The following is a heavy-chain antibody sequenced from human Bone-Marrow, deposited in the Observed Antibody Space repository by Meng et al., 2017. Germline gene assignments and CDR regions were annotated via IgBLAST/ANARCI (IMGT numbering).Heavy chain of an antibody. J-gene: IGHJ5*02. CDR2: INTNTGSP. V-gene: IGHV7-4-1*02. Sequence: QVQLGQSGSELKMPGASVKVSCKASGYTFIRYAMNWVRQAPGQGLEWMGWINTNTGSPTYAQGFKGRFVFSLDTSVSTTYLEISSLKAEDTAVYYCAREAVAGNLFDPLGQGTLVTVSS. CDR1: GYTFIRYA. CDR3: AREAVAGNLFDP. D-gene: IGHD6-19*01.